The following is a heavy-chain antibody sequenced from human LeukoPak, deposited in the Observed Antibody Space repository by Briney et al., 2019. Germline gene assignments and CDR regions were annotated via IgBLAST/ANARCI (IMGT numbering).Heavy chain of an antibody. CDR2: IYYSGST. J-gene: IGHJ4*02. V-gene: IGHV4-39*07. CDR3: ARDVAVAGRSDY. D-gene: IGHD6-19*01. CDR1: GGSISSSSYY. Sequence: PSETLSLTCTVSGGSISSSSYYWGWIRQPPGKGLEWIGSIYYSGSTYYNPSLKSRVTISVDTSKNQFSLKLSSVTAADTAVYYCARDVAVAGRSDYWGQGTLVTVSS.